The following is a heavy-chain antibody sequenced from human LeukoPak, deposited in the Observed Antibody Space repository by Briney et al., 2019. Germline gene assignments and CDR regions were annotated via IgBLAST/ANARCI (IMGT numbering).Heavy chain of an antibody. V-gene: IGHV3-23*01. J-gene: IGHJ4*02. Sequence: TGGSVRLSCAASGFSFNSYAMSWVRQAPGKGLEWVSAIGGSGGSTYYADSVKGRFTISRDNSKNTLYLQMNSLRAEDTAVYYCARHTISDYWGQGTQVTVSS. CDR1: GFSFNSYA. CDR2: IGGSGGST. D-gene: IGHD3-10*01. CDR3: ARHTISDY.